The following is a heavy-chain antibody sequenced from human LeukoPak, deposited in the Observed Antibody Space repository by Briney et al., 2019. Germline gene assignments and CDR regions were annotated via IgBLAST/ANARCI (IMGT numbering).Heavy chain of an antibody. Sequence: GGSLRLSCVGSGFNFMQYGMMWVRQAPGKGLEWVSYISSSGSTIYYADSVKGRFTISRDNSKNTLYLQMNSLRAEDTAVYYCAKRIAVAGPSEFDYWGQGTLVIVSS. J-gene: IGHJ4*02. CDR2: ISSSGSTI. V-gene: IGHV3-23*01. D-gene: IGHD6-19*01. CDR1: GFNFMQYG. CDR3: AKRIAVAGPSEFDY.